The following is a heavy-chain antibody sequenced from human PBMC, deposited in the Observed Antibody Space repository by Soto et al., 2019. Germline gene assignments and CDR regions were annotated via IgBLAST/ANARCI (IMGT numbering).Heavy chain of an antibody. J-gene: IGHJ4*02. D-gene: IGHD2-15*01. CDR3: VRTSLVVAAATREDY. V-gene: IGHV3-74*01. CDR2: INSDGSST. Sequence: EVQLVESGGGLVPPGGSLRLSCAASGFTFRSYWMHWVRQAPGKGLVWVSRINSDGSSTSYADSVKGRFTISRDNAKNTLYRQMNSLRSEDTAVYYCVRTSLVVAAATREDYWGQGTLVTVSS. CDR1: GFTFRSYW.